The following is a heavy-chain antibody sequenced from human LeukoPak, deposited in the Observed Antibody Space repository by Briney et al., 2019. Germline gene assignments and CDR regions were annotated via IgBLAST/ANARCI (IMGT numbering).Heavy chain of an antibody. J-gene: IGHJ4*02. CDR2: ISYTGST. D-gene: IGHD2-2*01. CDR3: ARAYPSTSTD. Sequence: SETLPLTCTVSGGSISSGNYYWSWIRQFPGKGLEWIGFISYTGSTHYNPSLKSRVTISQGTSQNQFSLKLSSVTAADTAIYYCARAYPSTSTDWGQGMLVTVSS. V-gene: IGHV4-31*03. CDR1: GGSISSGNYY.